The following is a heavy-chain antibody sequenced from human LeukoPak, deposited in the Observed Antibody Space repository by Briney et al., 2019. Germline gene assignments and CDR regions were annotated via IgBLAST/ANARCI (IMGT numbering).Heavy chain of an antibody. Sequence: GGSLRLSCAASGFSFSNYTMSWVRQVPGKGLEWVSAISGRDDSTYYADSVKGRFTISRDTSKNTLYLQMNSLRAEDTAVYYCAKWGDYDVLTDYYDSDYWGQGTLVTVSS. J-gene: IGHJ4*02. D-gene: IGHD3-9*01. CDR3: AKWGDYDVLTDYYDSDY. CDR1: GFSFSNYT. V-gene: IGHV3-23*01. CDR2: ISGRDDST.